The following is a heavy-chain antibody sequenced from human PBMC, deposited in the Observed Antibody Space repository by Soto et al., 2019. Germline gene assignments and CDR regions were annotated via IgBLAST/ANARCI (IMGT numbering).Heavy chain of an antibody. CDR1: GYPVTAYY. V-gene: IGHV1-2*02. CDR2: INPATGAA. Sequence: QLHLVQSGAVVKKPGASVTVSCSASGYPVTAYYMHWVRQAPGRGLEWMGGINPATGAAKYTQTFQGRVTMTRDTSPSTVFMALMGLTSGDTAVFYCARGGGVGVAGSAAFDMWGQGTLVTVSS. CDR3: ARGGGVGVAGSAAFDM. J-gene: IGHJ3*02. D-gene: IGHD3-3*01.